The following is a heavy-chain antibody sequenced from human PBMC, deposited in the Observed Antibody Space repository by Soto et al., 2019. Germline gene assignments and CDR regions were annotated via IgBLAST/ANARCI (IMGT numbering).Heavy chain of an antibody. CDR3: AKGKAIPVCGVDTLFDY. V-gene: IGHV3-23*01. D-gene: IGHD3-3*01. J-gene: IGHJ4*02. CDR1: GSTLYSYC. Sequence: GGSLRRSWSAAGSTLYSYCITSLRHAPGKHLESSSTHSGKEAYTYYSDSSRGRITISRDNSKKTLYLQLDSLRADDTAVFYCAKGKAIPVCGVDTLFDYWGQGNQVTVST. CDR2: HSGKEAYT.